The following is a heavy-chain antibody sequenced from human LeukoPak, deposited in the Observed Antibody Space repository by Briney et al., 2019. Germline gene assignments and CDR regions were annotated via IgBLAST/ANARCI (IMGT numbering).Heavy chain of an antibody. CDR3: ARELWFANAPGSWLDP. J-gene: IGHJ5*02. D-gene: IGHD3-10*01. CDR1: GDSISSGAYS. CDR2: IFHTGST. V-gene: IGHV4-30-2*01. Sequence: PSETLSLTCAVSGDSISSGAYSWSCIRQPPGKGLEWIGYIFHTGSTSYNPSLKSRLTISVDNPKNQFSLRLSSVTAADTAVYYCARELWFANAPGSWLDPWGQGTLVTVSS.